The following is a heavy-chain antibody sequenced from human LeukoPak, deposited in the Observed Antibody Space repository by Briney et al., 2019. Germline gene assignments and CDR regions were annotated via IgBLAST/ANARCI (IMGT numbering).Heavy chain of an antibody. V-gene: IGHV4-4*07. CDR1: GGSLSSYY. J-gene: IGHJ4*02. Sequence: SETLSLTCTVSGGSLSSYYWSWIRQSAGKGLEWIGRIYTSGSTNYNPSLKSRVTISVDTSKNQFSLKLSSVTAADTAVYYCARDITVLSTGSRRSDWGQGTLVTVSS. CDR2: IYTSGST. CDR3: ARDITVLSTGSRRSD. D-gene: IGHD3-10*01.